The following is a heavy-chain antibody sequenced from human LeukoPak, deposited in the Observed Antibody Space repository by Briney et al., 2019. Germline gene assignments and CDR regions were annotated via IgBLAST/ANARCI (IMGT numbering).Heavy chain of an antibody. CDR2: FYYSGTT. Sequence: SETLSLTCTVSGGSISYSYWSWIRQPPGKGLGWIGYFYYSGTTKYNPSLKSRVTISVDTSKNQFSLNLRSMTAADTAVYYCAGDSDDSGGAFDIWGQGTMVTVSS. CDR1: GGSISYSY. V-gene: IGHV4-59*01. CDR3: AGDSDDSGGAFDI. D-gene: IGHD1-26*01. J-gene: IGHJ3*02.